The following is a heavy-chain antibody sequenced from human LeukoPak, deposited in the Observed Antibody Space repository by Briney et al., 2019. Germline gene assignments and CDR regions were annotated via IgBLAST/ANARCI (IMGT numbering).Heavy chain of an antibody. J-gene: IGHJ3*02. CDR3: ATIEYSSSSRAFDM. Sequence: ATVKISCKVSGYTFTDYYMHWVQQAPGKGLEWMGLVDPEDGETIYAEKFQGRVTITADTSTDTAYMELSSLRSEDTAVYYCATIEYSSSSRAFDMWGEGTMVTVSS. D-gene: IGHD6-6*01. CDR1: GYTFTDYY. CDR2: VDPEDGET. V-gene: IGHV1-69-2*01.